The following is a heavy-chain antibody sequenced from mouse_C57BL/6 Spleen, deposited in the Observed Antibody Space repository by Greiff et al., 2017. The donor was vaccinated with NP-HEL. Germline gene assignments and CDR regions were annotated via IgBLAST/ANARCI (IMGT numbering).Heavy chain of an antibody. CDR3: ASTYYDYDVAY. CDR2: INPYNGGT. J-gene: IGHJ3*01. V-gene: IGHV1-19*01. D-gene: IGHD2-4*01. CDR1: GYTFTDYY. Sequence: VQLKESGPVLVKPGASVKMSCKASGYTFTDYYMNWVKQSHGKSLEWIGVINPYNGGTSYNQKFKGKATLTVDKSSSTAYMELNSLTSEDSAVYYCASTYYDYDVAYWGQGTLVTVSA.